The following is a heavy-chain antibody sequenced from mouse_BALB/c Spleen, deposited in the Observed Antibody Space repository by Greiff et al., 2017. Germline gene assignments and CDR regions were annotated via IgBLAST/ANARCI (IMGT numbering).Heavy chain of an antibody. CDR3: ARRGAYYRYDDERGYYFDY. V-gene: IGHV1-4*02. D-gene: IGHD2-14*01. CDR1: GYTFTSYT. J-gene: IGHJ2*01. CDR2: INPSSGYT. Sequence: VKLMESAAELARPGASVKMSCKASGYTFTSYTMHWVKQRPGQGLEWIGYINPSSGYTEYNQKFKDKTTLTADKSSSTAYMQLSSLTSEDSAVYYCARRGAYYRYDDERGYYFDYWGQGTTLTVSS.